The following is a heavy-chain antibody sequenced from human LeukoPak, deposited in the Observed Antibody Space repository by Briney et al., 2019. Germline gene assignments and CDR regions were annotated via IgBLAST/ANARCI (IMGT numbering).Heavy chain of an antibody. D-gene: IGHD3-22*01. J-gene: IGHJ3*02. CDR1: GFTFSNAW. Sequence: GGSLRLSCAASGFTFSNAWMTWVRQAPGKGLEWVAFIQFDGTNEYYADSVTGRFTISRDNSKNTLYVQMNSLRAEDTAVYYCAKEGAGGYYPNDAFDIWGQGTMVTVSS. V-gene: IGHV3-30*02. CDR2: IQFDGTNE. CDR3: AKEGAGGYYPNDAFDI.